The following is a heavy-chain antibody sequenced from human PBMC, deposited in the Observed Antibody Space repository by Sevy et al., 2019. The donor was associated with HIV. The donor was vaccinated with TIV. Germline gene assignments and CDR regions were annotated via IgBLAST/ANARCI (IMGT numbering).Heavy chain of an antibody. CDR2: INTDGKII. D-gene: IGHD1-26*01. J-gene: IGHJ4*02. V-gene: IGHV3-74*01. CDR1: GFTFTSDY. CDR3: ARGSRGTFGS. Sequence: GGSLRLSYAASGFTFTSDYMHWVRQPPGKGLVWVSHINTDGKIIRYADSVKGRFTTSRDNAKNTLYLRMNSLRAEDTAVYYCARGSRGTFGSWGQGTLVTVSS.